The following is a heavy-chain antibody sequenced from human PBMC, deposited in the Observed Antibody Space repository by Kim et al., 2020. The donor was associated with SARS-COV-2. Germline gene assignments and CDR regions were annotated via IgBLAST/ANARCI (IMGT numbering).Heavy chain of an antibody. Sequence: GGSLRLSCAASGFTFSSYWMSWVRQAPGKGLEWVANIKQDGSEKYYVDSVKGRFTISRDNAKNSLYLQMNSLRAEDTAVYYCARDLGIQLWLGPQDAFDIWGQGTMVTVSS. CDR3: ARDLGIQLWLGPQDAFDI. D-gene: IGHD5-18*01. CDR2: IKQDGSEK. V-gene: IGHV3-7*03. CDR1: GFTFSSYW. J-gene: IGHJ3*02.